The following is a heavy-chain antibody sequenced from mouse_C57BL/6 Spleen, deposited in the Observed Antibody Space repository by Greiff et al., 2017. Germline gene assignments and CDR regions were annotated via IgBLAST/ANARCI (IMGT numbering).Heavy chain of an antibody. J-gene: IGHJ2*01. V-gene: IGHV1-72*01. CDR2: IDPNSGGT. CDR3: ASPLIYYYGSSFPHFDY. CDR1: GYTFTSYW. D-gene: IGHD1-1*01. Sequence: VQLQQPGAELVKPGASVKLSCKASGYTFTSYWMHWVKQRPGRGLEWIGRIDPNSGGTKYNEKFKSKATLTVDKPSSTAYMQLSSLTSEDSAVXYCASPLIYYYGSSFPHFDYWGQGTTLTVSS.